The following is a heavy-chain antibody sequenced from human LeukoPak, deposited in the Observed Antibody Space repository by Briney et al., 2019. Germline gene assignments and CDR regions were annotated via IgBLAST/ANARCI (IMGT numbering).Heavy chain of an antibody. Sequence: PGGSLRLSCAASGFTFSSYSMNWVRQAPGKGLEWVSSISSSSSYIYCADSVKGRFILSRDNAKNSLYLQMNSLRAEDTAVYYCATIRQLEQADYWGQGTLVTVSS. CDR3: ATIRQLEQADY. J-gene: IGHJ4*02. CDR2: ISSSSSYI. D-gene: IGHD6-6*01. V-gene: IGHV3-21*04. CDR1: GFTFSSYS.